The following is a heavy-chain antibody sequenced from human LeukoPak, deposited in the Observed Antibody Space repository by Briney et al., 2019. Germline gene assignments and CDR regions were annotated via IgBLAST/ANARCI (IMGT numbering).Heavy chain of an antibody. J-gene: IGHJ6*03. CDR1: GGSISNYY. Sequence: SETLSLTCSVSGGSISNYYWNWIRQPAGKGLEWIGRIYSSGSINDNPSLKSRVTMSVDTSKNQFSLKLRSVTAADTAVYYCARVGKYYDFWSGYYAMDYYYYMDVWGKGTTVTVSS. CDR3: ARVGKYYDFWSGYYAMDYYYYMDV. D-gene: IGHD3-3*01. CDR2: IYSSGSI. V-gene: IGHV4-4*07.